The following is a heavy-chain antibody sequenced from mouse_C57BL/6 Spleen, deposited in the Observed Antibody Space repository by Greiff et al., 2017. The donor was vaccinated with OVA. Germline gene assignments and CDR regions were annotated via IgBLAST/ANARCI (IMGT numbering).Heavy chain of an antibody. V-gene: IGHV2-6-1*01. J-gene: IGHJ4*01. Sequence: QVQLKESGPGLVAPSQSLSITCTVSGFSLPSYGVPWVRQPPGKGLEWLVVIWSDGSTTYNSALKSRLSISKDNAKSQVFLKMNSRQTDDTAMYYCARHGRLNWEDYAMDYWGQGTSVTVSS. CDR1: GFSLPSYG. CDR3: ARHGRLNWEDYAMDY. D-gene: IGHD4-1*01. CDR2: IWSDGST.